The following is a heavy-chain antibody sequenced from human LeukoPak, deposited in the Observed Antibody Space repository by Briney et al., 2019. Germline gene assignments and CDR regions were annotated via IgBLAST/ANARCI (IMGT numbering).Heavy chain of an antibody. CDR1: GGSISSYY. D-gene: IGHD3-10*01. Sequence: PSETLSLTCTVSGGSISSYYWSWIRQPPGKGLEWIGYIYYSGSTNYNPSLKSRVTISVDTSKNQFSLKLSSVTAADTAVYYCARHSSARVLLWFGELEHDYWGQGTLVTVSS. CDR3: ARHSSARVLLWFGELEHDY. J-gene: IGHJ4*02. V-gene: IGHV4-59*08. CDR2: IYYSGST.